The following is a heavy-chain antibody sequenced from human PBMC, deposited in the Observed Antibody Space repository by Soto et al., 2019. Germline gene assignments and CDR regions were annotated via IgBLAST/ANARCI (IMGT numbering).Heavy chain of an antibody. Sequence: SETLSLTCAVYGGSSSGYYWSWIRQPPGKGQEWIGEINHSGSTNYNPSLKSRVTISVDTSKNQFSLKLSSVTAADTAVYYCARRITFFGVVIRRKSDAFDIWGRGAMVSV. CDR2: INHSGST. CDR1: GGSSSGYY. J-gene: IGHJ3*02. CDR3: ARRITFFGVVIRRKSDAFDI. V-gene: IGHV4-34*01. D-gene: IGHD3-3*01.